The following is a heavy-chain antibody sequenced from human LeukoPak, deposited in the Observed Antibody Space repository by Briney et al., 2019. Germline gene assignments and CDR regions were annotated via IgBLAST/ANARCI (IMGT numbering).Heavy chain of an antibody. D-gene: IGHD2-8*01. CDR1: GFTFSSYG. Sequence: GVSLSLSCAAYGFTFSSYGMHWVRQAPGKGLEWVAVIWFDGSNNYYADSEKGRFTISRDNSKNTLSLQVNSLRAEDTAVYYCAKVMGERFGNGAFDIWGQGTMVTVSS. CDR3: AKVMGERFGNGAFDI. CDR2: IWFDGSNN. V-gene: IGHV3-33*06. J-gene: IGHJ3*02.